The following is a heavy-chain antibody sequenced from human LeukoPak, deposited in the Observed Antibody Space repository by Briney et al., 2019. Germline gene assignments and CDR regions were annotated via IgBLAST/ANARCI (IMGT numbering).Heavy chain of an antibody. CDR1: GFTFSSYS. D-gene: IGHD5-12*01. Sequence: GGSLRLSCAASGFTFSSYSMNWVRQAPGKGLEWVGRIKSKTDGGTTDYAAPVKGRFTISRDDSKNTLYLQMNSLKTEDTAVYYCTTAPDYCCRYYWGQGTLVTVSS. J-gene: IGHJ4*02. CDR2: IKSKTDGGTT. CDR3: TTAPDYCCRYY. V-gene: IGHV3-15*01.